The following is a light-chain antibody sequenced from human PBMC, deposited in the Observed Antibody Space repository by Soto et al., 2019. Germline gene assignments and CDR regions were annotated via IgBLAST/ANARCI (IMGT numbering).Light chain of an antibody. Sequence: EIVLTQSPGSLSLSPGERATLSCRASQSVSSNYLAWYQQKPGQAPRLLILGASTRATAVPDRFSGSGSGTDFTLTISRLEPDDFAVYYCQQYGAYPLTFGGGTRVEIK. CDR3: QQYGAYPLT. CDR1: QSVSSNY. V-gene: IGKV3-20*01. J-gene: IGKJ4*01. CDR2: GAS.